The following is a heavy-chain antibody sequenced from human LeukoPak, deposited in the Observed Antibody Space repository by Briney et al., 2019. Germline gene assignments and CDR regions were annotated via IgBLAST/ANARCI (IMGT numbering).Heavy chain of an antibody. V-gene: IGHV4-39*01. D-gene: IGHD3-3*01. J-gene: IGHJ4*02. CDR1: GGSISSSSYY. Sequence: SETLSLTCTVSGGSISSSSYYWGWIRQLPGKGLEWIGSIYYSGSTYYNPSLKSRVTISVDTSKNQFSLKLSSVTAADTAVYYCARIFSDFWSGYYTNFDYWGQGTLVTVSS. CDR3: ARIFSDFWSGYYTNFDY. CDR2: IYYSGST.